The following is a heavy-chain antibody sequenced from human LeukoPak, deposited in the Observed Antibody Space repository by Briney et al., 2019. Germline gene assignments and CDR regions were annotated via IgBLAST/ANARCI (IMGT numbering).Heavy chain of an antibody. CDR2: FDPEDGET. CDR1: GYTLTELS. CDR3: ATARNRPNAFDI. J-gene: IGHJ3*02. V-gene: IGHV1-24*01. D-gene: IGHD1-14*01. Sequence: ASVKVSCKVSGYTLTELSMHWVRQAPGKGLEWMGGFDPEDGETIYAQKFQGRVTMTEDTSTDTAYMELSSLRSEDTAVYYCATARNRPNAFDIWGQGTMVTVSS.